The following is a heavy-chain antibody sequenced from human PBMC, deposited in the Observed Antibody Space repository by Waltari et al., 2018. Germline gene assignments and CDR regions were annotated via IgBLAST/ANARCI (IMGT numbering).Heavy chain of an antibody. J-gene: IGHJ2*01. CDR1: GFTFSNAW. CDR3: TADRGRFWYFDL. Sequence: EVQLVESGGDLVKPGGSLRLSCAASGFTFSNAWMNWVRQAPGKGLEWVGRIKSKTDGGTTAYAAPVKGRFTISRDDSKNMVYLQVNSLQTDDTAIYYCTADRGRFWYFDLWGRGTLVTVSS. V-gene: IGHV3-15*07. D-gene: IGHD3-16*01. CDR2: IKSKTDGGTT.